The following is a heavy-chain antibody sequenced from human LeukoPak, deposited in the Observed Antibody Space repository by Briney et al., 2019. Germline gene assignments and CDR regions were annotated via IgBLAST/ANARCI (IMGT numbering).Heavy chain of an antibody. CDR3: VRGASRSFDL. D-gene: IGHD3-9*01. V-gene: IGHV1-8*03. CDR2: VNPNSGNT. J-gene: IGHJ4*02. Sequence: ASVKVSCKASGYTFTGYDINWVRRATGQGLEWMGWVNPNSGNTGYTQKFQGRLTITRSTSTNTAYMELSSLRSGDTAVYFCVRGASRSFDLWGQGTLITVSS. CDR1: GYTFTGYD.